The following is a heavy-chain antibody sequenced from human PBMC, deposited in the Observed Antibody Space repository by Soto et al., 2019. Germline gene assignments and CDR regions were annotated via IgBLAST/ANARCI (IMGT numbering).Heavy chain of an antibody. V-gene: IGHV1-18*01. Sequence: ASVKVSCKASGYTVTSYGMSWVRQSPGQGLEWMGWISAYNGNTNYAQKLQGRVTMTTDTSTSTAYMELRSLRSDDTAVYYCARCSGGSCYADAAFDIWGQGTMVTVSS. CDR2: ISAYNGNT. J-gene: IGHJ3*02. CDR3: ARCSGGSCYADAAFDI. CDR1: GYTVTSYG. D-gene: IGHD2-15*01.